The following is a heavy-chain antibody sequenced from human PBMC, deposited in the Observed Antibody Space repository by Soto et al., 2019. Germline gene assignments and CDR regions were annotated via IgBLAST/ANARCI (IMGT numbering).Heavy chain of an antibody. Sequence: PSETLSLTCTVSGDSIGSSGYYWSWIRQPPGKGLEWIGYIYYSGSTNYNPSLKSRVTISVDTSKNQFSLKLSSVTAADTAVYYCARLYDSSGYYSNWFDPWGQGTLVTVSS. CDR2: IYYSGST. CDR3: ARLYDSSGYYSNWFDP. D-gene: IGHD3-22*01. J-gene: IGHJ5*02. V-gene: IGHV4-61*05. CDR1: GDSIGSSGYY.